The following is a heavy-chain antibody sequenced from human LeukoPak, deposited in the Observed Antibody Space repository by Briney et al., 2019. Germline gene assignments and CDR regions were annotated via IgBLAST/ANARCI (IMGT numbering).Heavy chain of an antibody. CDR3: ARGAAWRYCRGGRCFAPGY. Sequence: ASVKVSCKASGYDFIGYYMHWVRQAPGQGLEWMGWINPNSGGTNYAQKFQGRVTMTRDTSVRTAYMELSGLRSDDTAVYYCARGAAWRYCRGGRCFAPGYWGQGTLVTVSS. CDR1: GYDFIGYY. V-gene: IGHV1-2*02. D-gene: IGHD2-15*01. CDR2: INPNSGGT. J-gene: IGHJ4*02.